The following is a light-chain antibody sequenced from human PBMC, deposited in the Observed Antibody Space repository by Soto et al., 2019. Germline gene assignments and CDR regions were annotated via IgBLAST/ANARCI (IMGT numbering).Light chain of an antibody. CDR3: QQYSSSPPEFT. CDR2: GAS. V-gene: IGKV3-20*01. J-gene: IGKJ3*01. CDR1: QSISSNY. Sequence: EIVLTQSPGTLSLSPGERATLSCRASQSISSNYLAWYQQRPGQAPRLLIFGASYRATGIPARFSGSGSGTDFTLTISRLEPEDFAVYYCQQYSSSPPEFTFGPGTRVDSK.